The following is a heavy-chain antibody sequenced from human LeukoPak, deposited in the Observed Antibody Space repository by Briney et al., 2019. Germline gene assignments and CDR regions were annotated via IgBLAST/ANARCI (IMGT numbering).Heavy chain of an antibody. D-gene: IGHD4-23*01. CDR1: GGSISTYY. Sequence: KPSETLSLTCTVSGGSISTYYWSWIRQPPGKGLEWIGYSDYSGSTAYNPSLNGRVAVSLDTSKNQFSLKLRSMTAADTAVYYCARLNGGNWGPGIMVTVSS. J-gene: IGHJ4*02. V-gene: IGHV4-59*08. CDR3: ARLNGGN. CDR2: SDYSGST.